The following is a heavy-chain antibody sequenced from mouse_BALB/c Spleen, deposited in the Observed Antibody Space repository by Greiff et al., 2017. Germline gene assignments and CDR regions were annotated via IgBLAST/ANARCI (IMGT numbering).Heavy chain of an antibody. Sequence: DVMLVESGGGLVKPGGSLKLSCAASGFTFSSYTMSWVRQTPEKRLEWVATISSGGSYTYYPDSVKGRFTISRDNAKNTLYLQMSSLKSEDTAMYYCTRQRYGYGAMDYWGQGTSVTVSS. D-gene: IGHD1-2*01. J-gene: IGHJ4*01. CDR1: GFTFSSYT. CDR3: TRQRYGYGAMDY. V-gene: IGHV5-6-4*01. CDR2: ISSGGSYT.